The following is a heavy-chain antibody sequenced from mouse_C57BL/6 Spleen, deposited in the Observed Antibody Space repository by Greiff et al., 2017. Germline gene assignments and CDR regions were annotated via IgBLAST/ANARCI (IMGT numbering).Heavy chain of an antibody. V-gene: IGHV1-61*01. D-gene: IGHD1-1*01. CDR3: ARKIYYYGSSYALDY. J-gene: IGHJ2*01. CDR1: GYTFTSYW. Sequence: QVQLQQPGAELVRPGSSVKLSCKASGYTFTSYWMDWVKQRPGQGLEWIGNIYPSDSETHYNQKFKDKATLTVDKSSSTAYMQLSSLTSEDSAVYYCARKIYYYGSSYALDYWGQGTTLTVSS. CDR2: IYPSDSET.